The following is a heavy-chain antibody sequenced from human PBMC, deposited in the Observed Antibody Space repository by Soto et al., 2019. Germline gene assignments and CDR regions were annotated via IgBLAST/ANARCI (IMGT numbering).Heavy chain of an antibody. Sequence: QVQLQESGPGLVKPSETLPLTCTVSGGSVSSGSYYYIWIRQTPGKGLEWIGFVYYAGSTIYNPSLKSRVTISVDTSKNQFSLKLSSVTAADTAVYYCARGGTRDGMDVWGQGTTVTVSS. CDR2: VYYAGST. D-gene: IGHD2-2*01. CDR3: ARGGTRDGMDV. V-gene: IGHV4-61*01. CDR1: GGSVSSGSYY. J-gene: IGHJ6*02.